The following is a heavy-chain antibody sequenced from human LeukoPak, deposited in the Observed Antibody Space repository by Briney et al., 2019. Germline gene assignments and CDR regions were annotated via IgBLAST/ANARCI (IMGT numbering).Heavy chain of an antibody. CDR1: GYTFTVHF. CDR2: IIPIFGTA. J-gene: IGHJ5*02. V-gene: IGHV1-69*05. CDR3: ARDHYYDSSGYYRNWFDP. Sequence: SVKVSCKTSGYTFTVHFMYWVRQAPGQGLEWMGGIIPIFGTANYAQKFQGRVTITTDESTSTAYMELSSLRSEDTAVYYCARDHYYDSSGYYRNWFDPWGQGTLVTVSS. D-gene: IGHD3-22*01.